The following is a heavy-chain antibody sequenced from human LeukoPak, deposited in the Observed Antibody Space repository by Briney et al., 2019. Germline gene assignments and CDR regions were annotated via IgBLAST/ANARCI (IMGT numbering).Heavy chain of an antibody. Sequence: ASVKVSCEASGYTFTSYYMHWVQQAPGQGLEWMGIINPSGGSTSYAQKFQGRVTMTRDTSTSTVYMELSSLRSEDTAVYYCARGLRIAAYGMDVWGQGTTVTVSS. V-gene: IGHV1-46*01. D-gene: IGHD6-25*01. J-gene: IGHJ6*02. CDR2: INPSGGST. CDR1: GYTFTSYY. CDR3: ARGLRIAAYGMDV.